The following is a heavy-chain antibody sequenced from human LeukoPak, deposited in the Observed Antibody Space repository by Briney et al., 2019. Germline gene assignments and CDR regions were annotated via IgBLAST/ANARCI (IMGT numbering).Heavy chain of an antibody. CDR3: AALGGSAWYAY. J-gene: IGHJ4*02. V-gene: IGHV3-7*01. CDR1: GFTFSNYW. Sequence: GGSLRLSCAASGFTFSNYWMSWARQAPGKGLEWVANIKQDGSEKYYVDSVKGRFTISRDNAKNSLYLQMNSLRPEDTAVYYCAALGGSAWYAYWGQGTLVTVSS. D-gene: IGHD6-19*01. CDR2: IKQDGSEK.